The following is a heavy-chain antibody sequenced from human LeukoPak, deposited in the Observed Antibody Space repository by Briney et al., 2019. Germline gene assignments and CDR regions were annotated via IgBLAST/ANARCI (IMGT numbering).Heavy chain of an antibody. Sequence: GESLQISCKGSGYSFSNSWIGWVRQMPGKGLEWMGIIYPADSNTGYRPSFQGQVTISADKSISTAYLQWSSLKASDTAIYYCAGEIALAGTGGAFDMWGQGTMVTVSS. D-gene: IGHD6-19*01. CDR3: AGEIALAGTGGAFDM. CDR2: IYPADSNT. CDR1: GYSFSNSW. J-gene: IGHJ3*02. V-gene: IGHV5-51*01.